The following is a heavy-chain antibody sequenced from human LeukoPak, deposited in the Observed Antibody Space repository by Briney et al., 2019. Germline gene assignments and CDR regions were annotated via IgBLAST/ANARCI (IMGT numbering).Heavy chain of an antibody. V-gene: IGHV4-4*07. Sequence: PSETLSPTCTVSGGSISSYYWSWIRQPAGKGLEWIGRIYTSGSTNYNPSLKSRVTMSVDTSKNQFSLKLSSVTAADTAVYYCARDYDFWSGYYTNWFDPWGQGTLVTVSS. CDR3: ARDYDFWSGYYTNWFDP. J-gene: IGHJ5*02. CDR2: IYTSGST. CDR1: GGSISSYY. D-gene: IGHD3-3*01.